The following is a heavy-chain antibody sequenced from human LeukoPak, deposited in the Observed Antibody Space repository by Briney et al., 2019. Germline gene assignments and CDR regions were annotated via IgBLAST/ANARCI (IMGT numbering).Heavy chain of an antibody. CDR2: IKQDGSEK. V-gene: IGHV3-7*01. J-gene: IGHJ4*02. CDR1: GFTFSSYW. CDR3: ASPGGIAARSPLDY. Sequence: GGSLRLSCAASGFTFSSYWMSWVRQAPGKGLEWVANIKQDGSEKYYVDSVKGRFTISRDNAKNSLYLQMNSLRAEDTAVYYCASPGGIAARSPLDYWGQGTLVTVSS. D-gene: IGHD6-6*01.